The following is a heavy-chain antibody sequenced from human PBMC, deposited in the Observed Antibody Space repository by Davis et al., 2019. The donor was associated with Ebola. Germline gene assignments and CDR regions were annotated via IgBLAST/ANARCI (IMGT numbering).Heavy chain of an antibody. CDR1: GFTFSTYA. CDR3: ATRDTSSNCFGFYP. Sequence: GESLKISCAASGFTFSTYAMSWVRQAPGKRLEWVSTIGTSGDPYYADSVRGRLTISRDNFKNTVYLQMDSLRADDTAVYYCATRDTSSNCFGFYPWGQGTLVTVSS. J-gene: IGHJ5*02. D-gene: IGHD6-13*01. CDR2: IGTSGDP. V-gene: IGHV3-23*01.